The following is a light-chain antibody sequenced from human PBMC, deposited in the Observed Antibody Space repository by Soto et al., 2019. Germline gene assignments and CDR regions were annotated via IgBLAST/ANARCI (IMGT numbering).Light chain of an antibody. CDR1: QSVRSN. CDR3: QQYKNWPL. J-gene: IGKJ5*01. Sequence: EIVMTQAPVALSVSPGERATRSCRASQSVRSNLAWYQQKPGQAPSLLIYGAFTRATGIPTRFSGTGSGTEFTLTISSLQSEDFAVYYCQQYKNWPLFGQGTRLEIK. V-gene: IGKV3-15*01. CDR2: GAF.